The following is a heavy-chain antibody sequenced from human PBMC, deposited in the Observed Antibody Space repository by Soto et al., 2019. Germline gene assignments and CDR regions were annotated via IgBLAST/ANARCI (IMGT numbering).Heavy chain of an antibody. Sequence: VGSLILSCAASGFTFSSYSMNWVRQAPGKGLEWVSYISSSSSSIYYADSVKGRFTISRDNAKNSLYLQMNSLRDEDTAVYYCARDYEYWSGYYKGFDYWGQGTLVTVSS. D-gene: IGHD3-3*01. CDR2: ISSSSSSI. CDR1: GFTFSSYS. CDR3: ARDYEYWSGYYKGFDY. J-gene: IGHJ4*02. V-gene: IGHV3-48*02.